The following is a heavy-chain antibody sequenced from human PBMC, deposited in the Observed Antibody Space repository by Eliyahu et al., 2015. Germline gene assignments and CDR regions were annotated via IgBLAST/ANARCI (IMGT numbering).Heavy chain of an antibody. V-gene: IGHV3-23*01. Sequence: ASGFTFSSYAMSWVRQAPGKGLEWVSAISGSGGTTYYADSVKGRLTISRDNSKNTLYLQMNSLRAEDTAVYYCAKGHGGSPRDAFDIWGQGAMVTVSS. CDR3: AKGHGGSPRDAFDI. CDR1: GFTFSSYA. D-gene: IGHD1-26*01. J-gene: IGHJ3*02. CDR2: ISGSGGTT.